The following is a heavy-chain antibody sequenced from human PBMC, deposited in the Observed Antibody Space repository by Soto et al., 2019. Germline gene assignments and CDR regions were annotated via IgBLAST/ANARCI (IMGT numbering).Heavy chain of an antibody. CDR3: RRSSRYSTDV. J-gene: IGHJ6*02. CDR1: GDSIMSISD. CDR2: IYSTGNT. V-gene: IGHV4-39*01. Sequence: SETLPLTCTVSGDSIMSISDWGWIRQPPGKGLEWIGSIYSTGNTYYNPSLNSQVTISVDTSKNQFSLNVISVTAADTAVYYRRRSSRYSTDVWGQGTTVTVSS. D-gene: IGHD6-13*01.